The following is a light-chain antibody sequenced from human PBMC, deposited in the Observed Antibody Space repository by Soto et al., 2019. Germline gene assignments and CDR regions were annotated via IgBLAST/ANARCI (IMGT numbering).Light chain of an antibody. Sequence: EIVLTQSPGTLSLSPGERATLSCRASQSVSSSYLAWYQQKPGQAPRLLIYAASSRATGIPDRFSGSGSGPDFTLTISRLEPEDFAVYYCQHYGTSPQGVGPGTKVDI. CDR2: AAS. CDR3: QHYGTSPQG. CDR1: QSVSSSY. V-gene: IGKV3-20*01. J-gene: IGKJ3*01.